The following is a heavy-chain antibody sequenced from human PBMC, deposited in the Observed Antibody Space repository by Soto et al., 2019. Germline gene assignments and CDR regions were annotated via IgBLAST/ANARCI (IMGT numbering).Heavy chain of an antibody. CDR3: ARDGHHMTLVEGAFDI. Sequence: EVQLVESGGGLVQPGGSLRLSCAASGFTFSSYSMNWVRQAPGKGLEWVSYISSSSSTIYYADSVKGRFTISRDNAKNSLYLQMNSLRDEDTAVYYCARDGHHMTLVEGAFDIWGQGTMVTVSS. V-gene: IGHV3-48*02. CDR1: GFTFSSYS. J-gene: IGHJ3*02. CDR2: ISSSSSTI. D-gene: IGHD1-26*01.